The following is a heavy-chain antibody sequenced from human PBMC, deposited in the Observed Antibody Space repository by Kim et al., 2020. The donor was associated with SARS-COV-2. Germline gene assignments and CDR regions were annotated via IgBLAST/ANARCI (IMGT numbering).Heavy chain of an antibody. J-gene: IGHJ6*03. V-gene: IGHV4-39*01. CDR2: IYYSGST. CDR1: GGSINISSYY. Sequence: SETLSLTCTVSGGSINISSYYWGWIRQPPGKGLEWIGSIYYSGSTYYNPSLKSRVTISVDTSKNQFSLKLSSVTAADTAVYYCARHYGGWRTVTTRERYYYYYYMDVWGKGTTVTVPS. CDR3: ARHYGGWRTVTTRERYYYYYYMDV. D-gene: IGHD4-17*01.